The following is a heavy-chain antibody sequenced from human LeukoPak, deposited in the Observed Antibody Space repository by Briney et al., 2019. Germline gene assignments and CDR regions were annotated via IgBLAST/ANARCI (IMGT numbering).Heavy chain of an antibody. V-gene: IGHV4-39*01. Sequence: PSGTLPLTCAVSGGSISSSNSYWGWIRQPPGKGLEWIGSIYYSGNTYYNASLKSQVSISIDTSKNQFSLRLTSVTAADTAVYYCARQTGSGLFILPGGQGTLVTASS. J-gene: IGHJ4*02. CDR2: IYYSGNT. CDR3: ARQTGSGLFILP. D-gene: IGHD3/OR15-3a*01. CDR1: GGSISSSNSY.